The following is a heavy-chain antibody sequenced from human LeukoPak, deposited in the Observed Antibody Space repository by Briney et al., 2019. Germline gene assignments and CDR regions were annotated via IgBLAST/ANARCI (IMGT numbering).Heavy chain of an antibody. J-gene: IGHJ6*02. CDR2: INPTGGST. V-gene: IGHV1-46*01. Sequence: GASVKVSCKASGYTFTNYYIHWVRQAPGQGLEWMGIINPTGGSTTYAQKFQGRVTMTRDTSPSTVYMELSSLRSEDTAVYYCARANFYDSSGRYFYCGMDVWGQGTTVTVSS. D-gene: IGHD3-22*01. CDR3: ARANFYDSSGRYFYCGMDV. CDR1: GYTFTNYY.